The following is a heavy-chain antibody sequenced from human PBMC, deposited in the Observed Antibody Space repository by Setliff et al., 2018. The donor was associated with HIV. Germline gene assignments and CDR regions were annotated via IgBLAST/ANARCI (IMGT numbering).Heavy chain of an antibody. CDR2: ISHGGST. D-gene: IGHD6-6*01. J-gene: IGHJ4*02. V-gene: IGHV4-34*01. Sequence: LSLTCAVYGGSFSGYYWSWIRQPPGKGLEWIGEISHGGSTNYNPSLKSRVTISVDTSKNQFSLKLSSVNAADAAVYYCARVLEQVVSDYWGQGTLVTVSS. CDR1: GGSFSGYY. CDR3: ARVLEQVVSDY.